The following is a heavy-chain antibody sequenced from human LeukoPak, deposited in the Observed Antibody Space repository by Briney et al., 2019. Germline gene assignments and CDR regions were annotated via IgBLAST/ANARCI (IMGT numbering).Heavy chain of an antibody. Sequence: GGSLRLSCAASGFTFSSYSMNWVRQAPGKGLEWVSSISSSSSYICYADSVKGRFTISRDNAKNSLYLQMNSLRAEDTAVYYCARAVLRFSPGGMDVWGQGTTVTVSS. CDR2: ISSSSSYI. CDR1: GFTFSSYS. J-gene: IGHJ6*02. D-gene: IGHD3-3*01. CDR3: ARAVLRFSPGGMDV. V-gene: IGHV3-21*01.